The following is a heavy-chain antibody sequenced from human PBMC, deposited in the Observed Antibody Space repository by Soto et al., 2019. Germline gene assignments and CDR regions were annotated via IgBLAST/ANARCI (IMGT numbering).Heavy chain of an antibody. D-gene: IGHD3-3*01. J-gene: IGHJ6*03. CDR1: GFTFSSYW. CDR2: IKQDGSEK. Sequence: SGGSLRLSCAASGFTFSSYWMSWVRQAPGKGLEWVANIKQDGSEKYYVDSVKGRFTISRDNAKNSLYLQMNSLRAEDTAVYYCASTTYYDFWSGPFGLGYMEVWGKGTTVTVSS. CDR3: ASTTYYDFWSGPFGLGYMEV. V-gene: IGHV3-7*01.